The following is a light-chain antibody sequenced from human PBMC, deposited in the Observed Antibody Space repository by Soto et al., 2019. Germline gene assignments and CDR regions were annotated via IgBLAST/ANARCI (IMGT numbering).Light chain of an antibody. CDR2: EVS. CDR1: SSDIGGYKY. CDR3: SSYTSSNTRLI. J-gene: IGLJ2*01. Sequence: QSVLTQPASVSGSPGQSITISCTGTSSDIGGYKYVSWYQQHPGNAPKLMIYEVSNRPSGVSDRFSGSKFGNTASLTISGLQAEDEADYYCSSYTSSNTRLIFGGGTKVTVL. V-gene: IGLV2-14*01.